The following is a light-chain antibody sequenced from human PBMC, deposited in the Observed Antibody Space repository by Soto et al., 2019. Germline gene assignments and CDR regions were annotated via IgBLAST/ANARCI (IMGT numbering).Light chain of an antibody. CDR1: QSISNY. CDR2: AAS. CDR3: QQSYSTPRT. J-gene: IGKJ1*01. V-gene: IGKV1-39*01. Sequence: DIQMTQSPSSLSASVGDRVTITCRASQSISNYLNWYQQKPGKAPKLLMYAASSLQSGVPSRFGGSGSGTDFTRTISSLQPEDVATYYCQQSYSTPRTFGQGTKVEIK.